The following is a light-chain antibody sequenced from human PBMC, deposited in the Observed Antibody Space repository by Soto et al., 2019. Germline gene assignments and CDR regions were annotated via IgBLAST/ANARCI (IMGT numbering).Light chain of an antibody. V-gene: IGKV1-39*01. CDR3: QQSYSTPIT. CDR2: AAS. J-gene: IGKJ3*01. Sequence: DIQVTQSPSSLSASVGDRVTITCRASQTISRNLNWYQQEPGKAPKLLIYAASSLQSGVPSTFSGSGSGTDFTLTISSLQPEDFATYYCQQSYSTPITFGPGTKVDIK. CDR1: QTISRN.